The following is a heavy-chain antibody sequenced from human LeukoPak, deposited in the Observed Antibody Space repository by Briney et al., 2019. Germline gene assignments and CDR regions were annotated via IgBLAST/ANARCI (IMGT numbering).Heavy chain of an antibody. CDR2: IREDGSEK. D-gene: IGHD2-15*01. J-gene: IGHJ4*02. CDR1: GFTFSSYW. V-gene: IGHV3-7*03. CDR3: ARGYCSGGGCYPYPFDY. Sequence: GGSLRLSCAASGFTFSSYWMSWVRQAPGKGLEWVANIREDGSEKYYVDSVKRQFTISRDNAKNSLFLQMDSLRAEDTSVYYCARGYCSGGGCYPYPFDYWGQGTLVTVSS.